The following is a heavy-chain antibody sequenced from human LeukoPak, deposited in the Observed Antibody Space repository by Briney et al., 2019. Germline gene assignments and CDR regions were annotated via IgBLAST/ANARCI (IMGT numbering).Heavy chain of an antibody. J-gene: IGHJ4*02. D-gene: IGHD6-19*01. CDR1: GDSVSSNIAA. V-gene: IGHV6-1*01. CDR2: TYYRSKWYN. CDR3: AGVSDRSGWFDY. Sequence: SQTLSLTCAISGDSVSSNIAAWNWIRQSPSRGLEWLGRTYYRSKWYNDYAVSVKSRITINPDTSRDQFSLQLNSVTPEDTAVYYCAGVSDRSGWFDYWGQGTLVTVSS.